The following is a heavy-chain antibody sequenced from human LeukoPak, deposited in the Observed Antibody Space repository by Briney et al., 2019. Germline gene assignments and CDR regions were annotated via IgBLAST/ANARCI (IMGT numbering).Heavy chain of an antibody. D-gene: IGHD2-15*01. J-gene: IGHJ5*02. CDR3: AKDRIASPPQGRFDP. V-gene: IGHV3-23*01. Sequence: GGSLRLSCAASGFTFSSYAMSWVRQAPGKGLEWVSAISGSGGSTYYADSVKGRFTISRDNSKNTLYLHMNNLGAEDTAIYYCAKDRIASPPQGRFDPWGQGTQVTVSS. CDR1: GFTFSSYA. CDR2: ISGSGGST.